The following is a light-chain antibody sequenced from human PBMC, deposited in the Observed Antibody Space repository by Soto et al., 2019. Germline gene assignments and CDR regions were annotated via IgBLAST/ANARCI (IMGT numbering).Light chain of an antibody. CDR1: SNDIGANNY. CDR2: EAA. Sequence: QSALTQPASVSGSPGKSITISCTGTSNDIGANNYVSCYQHHPGKAPKIVIYEAANRPSGVAHRFSGSKSGNTASLTISGLQAEDEADYFCTAYTSTSPLVFGGGTKLTV. J-gene: IGLJ2*01. CDR3: TAYTSTSPLV. V-gene: IGLV2-14*01.